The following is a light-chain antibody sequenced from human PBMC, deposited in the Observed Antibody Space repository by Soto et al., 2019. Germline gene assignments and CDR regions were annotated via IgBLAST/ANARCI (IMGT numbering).Light chain of an antibody. Sequence: DIQMTQSPSSLSASVGDRVTITCRASQGISNYLAWYQQKPGKVPKLLIYAASTLQSGVPPRFSGSGSGTASTLTISSLQPEDVATYFCQKYNSAPLFTFGPGTKVDIK. CDR1: QGISNY. CDR3: QKYNSAPLFT. CDR2: AAS. J-gene: IGKJ3*01. V-gene: IGKV1-27*01.